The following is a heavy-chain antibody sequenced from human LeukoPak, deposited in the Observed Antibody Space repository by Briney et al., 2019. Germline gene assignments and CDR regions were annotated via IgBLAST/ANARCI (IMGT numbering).Heavy chain of an antibody. CDR3: ARENYDSSGYPDY. D-gene: IGHD3-22*01. CDR2: IYYSGST. CDR1: GGSISSSSYY. Sequence: SETLSLTCTVSGGSISSSSYYWGWIRQPPRKGLEWIGSIYYSGSTYYNPSLKSRVTISVDTSKNQFSLKLSSVTAADTAVYYRARENYDSSGYPDYWGQGTLVTVSS. V-gene: IGHV4-39*02. J-gene: IGHJ4*02.